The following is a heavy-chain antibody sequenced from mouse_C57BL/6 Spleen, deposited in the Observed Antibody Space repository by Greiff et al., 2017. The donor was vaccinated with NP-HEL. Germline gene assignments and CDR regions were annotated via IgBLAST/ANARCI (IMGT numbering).Heavy chain of an antibody. D-gene: IGHD1-1*01. CDR1: GFNIKDDY. CDR2: IDPENGDT. CDR3: TTFGSSPLYAMDY. V-gene: IGHV14-4*01. J-gene: IGHJ4*01. Sequence: EVKLEESGAELVRPGASVKLSCTASGFNIKDDYMHWVKQRPEQGLEWIGWIDPENGDTEYASKFQGKATITADTSSNTAYLQLSSLTSEDTAVYYCTTFGSSPLYAMDYWGQGTSVTVSS.